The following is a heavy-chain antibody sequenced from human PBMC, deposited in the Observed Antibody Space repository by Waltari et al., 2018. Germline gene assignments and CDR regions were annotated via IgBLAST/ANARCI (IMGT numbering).Heavy chain of an antibody. J-gene: IGHJ6*02. D-gene: IGHD6-13*01. CDR2: IYTSGST. V-gene: IGHV4-4*07. CDR3: ARGSVPAAGGKGSALTPFQDYYYYGMDV. CDR1: GGSISSYY. Sequence: QVQLQESGPGLVKPSETLSLTCTVPGGSISSYYWSWIRQPAGKGLEWIGRIYTSGSTNDTPALKSRGTRRVETSKNQFSLKLSSVTAADTAVYYCARGSVPAAGGKGSALTPFQDYYYYGMDVWGQGTTVTVSS.